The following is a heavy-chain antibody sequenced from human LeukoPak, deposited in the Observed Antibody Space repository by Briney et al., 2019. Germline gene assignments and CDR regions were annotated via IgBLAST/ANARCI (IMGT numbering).Heavy chain of an antibody. CDR1: GFTFTSSA. D-gene: IGHD6-6*01. V-gene: IGHV1-46*01. CDR3: ARVDTIYSSSSEWDFDY. Sequence: GTSVKVSCKASGFTFTSSAVQWVRQAPGQGLEWMGIINPSGGSTSYAQKFQGRVTMTRDTSTSTVYMELSSLRSEDTAVYYCARVDTIYSSSSEWDFDYWGQGTLVTVSS. J-gene: IGHJ4*02. CDR2: INPSGGST.